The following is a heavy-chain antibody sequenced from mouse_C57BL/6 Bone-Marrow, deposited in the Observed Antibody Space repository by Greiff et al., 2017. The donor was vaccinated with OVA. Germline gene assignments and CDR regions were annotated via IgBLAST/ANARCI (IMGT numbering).Heavy chain of an antibody. CDR1: GFNFKDDY. V-gene: IGHV14-4*01. Sequence: EVQLHQSGAELVRPGASVKLSCKASGFNFKDDYRHWVKQRPEQGLEWIGWIDPENGDTEYASKFQGKATITADTSSNTAYLQLSSLTSEDTAVYYCTTGDYWGQGTTLTVSS. J-gene: IGHJ2*01. CDR3: TTGDY. CDR2: IDPENGDT.